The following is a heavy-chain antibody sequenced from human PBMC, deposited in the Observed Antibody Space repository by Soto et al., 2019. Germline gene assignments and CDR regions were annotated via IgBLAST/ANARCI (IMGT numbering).Heavy chain of an antibody. CDR3: APTLTDYYFDY. J-gene: IGHJ4*02. V-gene: IGHV3-21*01. Sequence: EVQLVESGGGLVKPGGSLRLSCTASGFTFSSYSMNWVRQAPGKGLEWVSSISSISSYIYYADSVKGRFSISRDNAKNSLYLQMNSLRAEDTAVYYCAPTLTDYYFDYWGQGTLVTVSS. CDR2: ISSISSYI. D-gene: IGHD2-21*02. CDR1: GFTFSSYS.